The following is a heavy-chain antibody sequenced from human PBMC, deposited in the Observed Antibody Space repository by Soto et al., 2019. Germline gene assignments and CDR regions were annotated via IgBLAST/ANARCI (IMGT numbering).Heavy chain of an antibody. CDR2: ISGSGGST. D-gene: IGHD6-13*01. V-gene: IGHV3-23*01. Sequence: GGSLRLSCAASGFTFSSYAMSWVRQAPGKGLEWVSAISGSGGSTYYADYVKGRFTISRDNSKNTLYLQMNSLRAEDTAVYYCAKDGIAAAGTINWFDPWGQGTLVTVSS. CDR3: AKDGIAAAGTINWFDP. J-gene: IGHJ5*02. CDR1: GFTFSSYA.